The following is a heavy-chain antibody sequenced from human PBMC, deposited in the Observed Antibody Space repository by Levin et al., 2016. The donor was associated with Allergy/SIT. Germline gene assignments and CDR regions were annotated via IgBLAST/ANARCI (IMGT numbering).Heavy chain of an antibody. D-gene: IGHD6-6*01. CDR1: GGSFSGYY. CDR3: ARGPRRAARLGYYFDY. J-gene: IGHJ4*02. CDR2: INHSGST. V-gene: IGHV4-34*01. Sequence: SETLSLTCAVYGGSFSGYYWSWIRQPPGKGLEWIGEINHSGSTNYNPSLKSRVTISVDTSKNQFSLKLSSVTAADTAVYYCARGPRRAARLGYYFDYWGQGTLVTVSS.